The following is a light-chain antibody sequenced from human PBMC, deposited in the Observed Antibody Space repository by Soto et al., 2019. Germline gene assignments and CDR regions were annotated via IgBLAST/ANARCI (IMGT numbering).Light chain of an antibody. V-gene: IGKV1-33*01. CDR1: QDISNY. J-gene: IGKJ1*01. Sequence: DIQMTQSPSSLSASVGDRVTITCQASQDISNYLNWYQQKPGKAPKLLIYDASNLETGVPSRFSGSGSGTDFTFTISSLQPEDVATYYCQQYDNFRTFGQGTKVEIK. CDR3: QQYDNFRT. CDR2: DAS.